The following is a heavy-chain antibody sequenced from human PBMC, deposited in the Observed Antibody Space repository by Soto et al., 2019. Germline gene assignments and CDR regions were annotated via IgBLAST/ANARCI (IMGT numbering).Heavy chain of an antibody. Sequence: QVQLVESGGGVVQPGRSLSLSCAASGFTFSSYAMHWVRQAPGKGLEWVGVISYDGSNKYYADDVKCRFTISRDISKTLYLQMNSLRAEDTAVYYCVRDKSPYSSGWHNRHFDYWGQGTLVTVSS. CDR2: ISYDGSNK. V-gene: IGHV3-30-3*01. J-gene: IGHJ4*02. CDR1: GFTFSSYA. CDR3: VRDKSPYSSGWHNRHFDY. D-gene: IGHD6-19*01.